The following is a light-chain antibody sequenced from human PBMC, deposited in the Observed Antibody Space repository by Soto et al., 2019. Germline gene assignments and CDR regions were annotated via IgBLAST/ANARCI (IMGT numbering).Light chain of an antibody. V-gene: IGKV3-11*01. CDR1: QSISNY. Sequence: EIVLTQSPATLSLSPGERATLSCRASQSISNYLAWYQQKPGQAPRLLIYDASNRATVIPARFSGSGSGTDFNLTISSLEPEDFAVYYCQQRSSWPPFTFGGGTKVEIK. CDR3: QQRSSWPPFT. CDR2: DAS. J-gene: IGKJ4*01.